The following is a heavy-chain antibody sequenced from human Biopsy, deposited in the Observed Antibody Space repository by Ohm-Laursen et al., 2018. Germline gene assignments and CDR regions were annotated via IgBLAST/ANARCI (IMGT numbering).Heavy chain of an antibody. Sequence: SETLSLTWNVSGGDINNYYWSWIRQPAGKGLEWIGRIYPGGSTNYNPSLKSRATMSVDTSKKQLSLRLRSVTAADTAMYYCASVVLGPTNDAFDLWGQGTMVVVSS. V-gene: IGHV4-4*07. CDR1: GGDINNYY. CDR3: ASVVLGPTNDAFDL. D-gene: IGHD3-22*01. J-gene: IGHJ3*01. CDR2: IYPGGST.